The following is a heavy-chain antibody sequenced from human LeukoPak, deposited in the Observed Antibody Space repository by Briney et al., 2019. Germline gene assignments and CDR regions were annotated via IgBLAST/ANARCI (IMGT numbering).Heavy chain of an antibody. CDR2: ISSNGGST. CDR1: GFTFSTYA. J-gene: IGHJ4*02. V-gene: IGHV3-64*01. Sequence: GGSLRLSCAASGFTFSTYAMHWVRQAPGTGLEYVSAISSNGGSTYYANSVKGRFTISRDNSKNTLYLQMGSLRAEDMAVYYCARVPRVLTGYYGYWGQGTLVTVSS. D-gene: IGHD3-9*01. CDR3: ARVPRVLTGYYGY.